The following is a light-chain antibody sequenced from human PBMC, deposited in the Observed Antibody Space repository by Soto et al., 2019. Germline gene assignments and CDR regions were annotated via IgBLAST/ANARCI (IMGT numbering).Light chain of an antibody. V-gene: IGLV2-11*01. CDR2: DVS. Sequence: QSVLTQPRSVSGSPGQSVTISCTGTSSDVGGYNYVSWYQQHPGKAPKLMIYDVSKRPSGVPDRFSGSKSGNTASLTISGLQAEDEADYYCCSYAGSFYYVFGTGTTVTVL. CDR1: SSDVGGYNY. CDR3: CSYAGSFYYV. J-gene: IGLJ1*01.